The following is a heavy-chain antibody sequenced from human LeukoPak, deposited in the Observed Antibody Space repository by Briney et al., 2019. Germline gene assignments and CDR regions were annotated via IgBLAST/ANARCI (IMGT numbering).Heavy chain of an antibody. CDR3: ARDGGAYSGYDYGAFDI. D-gene: IGHD5-12*01. Sequence: ASVKVSCKASGYTFTSYGISWVRQAPGQGLEWMGWIIAYNGNTNYAQKLQGRVTMTTDTSTSTAYMELRSLRSDDTAVYYCARDGGAYSGYDYGAFDIWGQGTMVTVSS. J-gene: IGHJ3*02. V-gene: IGHV1-18*01. CDR1: GYTFTSYG. CDR2: IIAYNGNT.